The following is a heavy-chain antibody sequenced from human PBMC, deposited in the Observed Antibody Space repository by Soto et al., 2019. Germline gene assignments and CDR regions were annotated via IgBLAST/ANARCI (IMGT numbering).Heavy chain of an antibody. Sequence: QITLKESGPTLVKPTQTLTLTCTFSGFSLSTSGVGMGWIRQPPGKALEWLALIYWDDDKRYSPSLKSMLTITKDTSKNQVALTMSNMDPVDTATYYCAHSPYCSGGSCYYGMDVWGQGTTVTVSS. V-gene: IGHV2-5*02. CDR2: IYWDDDK. J-gene: IGHJ6*02. CDR1: GFSLSTSGVG. D-gene: IGHD2-15*01. CDR3: AHSPYCSGGSCYYGMDV.